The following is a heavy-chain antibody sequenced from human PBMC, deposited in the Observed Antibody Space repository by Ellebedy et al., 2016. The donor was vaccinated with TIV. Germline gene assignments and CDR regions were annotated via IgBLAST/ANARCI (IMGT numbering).Heavy chain of an antibody. Sequence: GESLKISXAASGFTFSSYGMHWVRQAPGKGLEWVAVIWYDGSNKYYADSVKGRFTISRDNAKNSLYLQMNSLRAEDTAVYYCAVTVECWGQGTLVTVSS. CDR1: GFTFSSYG. CDR3: AVTVEC. D-gene: IGHD4-23*01. J-gene: IGHJ4*02. V-gene: IGHV3-33*03. CDR2: IWYDGSNK.